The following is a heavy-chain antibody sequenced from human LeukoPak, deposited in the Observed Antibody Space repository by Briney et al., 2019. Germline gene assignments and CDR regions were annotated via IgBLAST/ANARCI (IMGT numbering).Heavy chain of an antibody. Sequence: GGSLRLSCAASGFTFSSYAMSWVRQAPGKGLEWVSVSVISGSGGGSGGSTYYADYVKGRFTISRDDSKNTLYLQMNNLRVEDTAVYYCAKHRSGIAASGSNYWGQGTLVSVSS. CDR2: ISGSGGGSGGST. J-gene: IGHJ4*02. V-gene: IGHV3-23*01. D-gene: IGHD6-13*01. CDR3: AKHRSGIAASGSNY. CDR1: GFTFSSYA.